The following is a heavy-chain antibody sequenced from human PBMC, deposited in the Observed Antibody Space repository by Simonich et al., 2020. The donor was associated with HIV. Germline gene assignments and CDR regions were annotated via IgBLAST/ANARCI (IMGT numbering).Heavy chain of an antibody. Sequence: QITLKESGPTLVKPTQTLTLTCTFSGFSLSTSVVGVGWIRQPPGQALVWLAPIHWNDDKRYSPSLKSRLTTATDTSKNQVVLTLTHMDPVDTDTYYCAHSRLGGTVYWGQGTLVTVSS. CDR2: IHWNDDK. CDR3: AHSRLGGTVY. J-gene: IGHJ4*02. D-gene: IGHD3-16*01. CDR1: GFSLSTSVVG. V-gene: IGHV2-5*01.